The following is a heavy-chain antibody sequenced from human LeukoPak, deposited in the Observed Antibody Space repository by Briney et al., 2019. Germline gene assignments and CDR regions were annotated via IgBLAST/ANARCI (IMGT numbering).Heavy chain of an antibody. CDR3: AKISGYCSGGSCYNY. J-gene: IGHJ4*02. V-gene: IGHV3-23*01. CDR1: GCTFSSYA. Sequence: PGGSLRLSCAASGCTFSSYAMSWVRQAPGKALEWVSAINGSGGNTYYADSVKGRYTISRDNSKNTLYLQMNSLRAEDTAVYYCAKISGYCSGGSCYNYWGQGTLVTVSS. D-gene: IGHD2-15*01. CDR2: INGSGGNT.